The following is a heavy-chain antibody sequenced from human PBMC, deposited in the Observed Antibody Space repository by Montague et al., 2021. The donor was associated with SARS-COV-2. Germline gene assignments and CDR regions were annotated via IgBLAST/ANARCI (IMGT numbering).Heavy chain of an antibody. V-gene: IGHV3-7*01. CDR3: ARDTMVRGVRYYYYGMDV. D-gene: IGHD3-10*01. Sequence: SLRLSCAASRFTFSSYWMSWVRQAPGKGLEWVANIKQDGSEKYYVDSVKGRFTISRDNAKNSLYLQMNSLRAEDTAVYYCARDTMVRGVRYYYYGMDVWGQGTTVTVSS. CDR2: IKQDGSEK. CDR1: RFTFSSYW. J-gene: IGHJ6*02.